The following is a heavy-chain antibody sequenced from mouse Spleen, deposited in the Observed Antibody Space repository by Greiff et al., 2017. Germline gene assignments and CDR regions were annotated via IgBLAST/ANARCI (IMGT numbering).Heavy chain of an antibody. J-gene: IGHJ2*01. V-gene: IGHV1-80*01. Sequence: VQLQQSGTELVKPGASVKISCKASGYAFGSYWMNWVKQRPGKGLEWIGQIYPGDGDTNYYGKFKGKATLTADRSSTTAYLQLSSLTSEDSAVYFCARKTESGTNYFDYWGQGTTLTVSS. CDR2: IYPGDGDT. CDR1: GYAFGSYW. CDR3: ARKTESGTNYFDY. D-gene: IGHD1-3*01.